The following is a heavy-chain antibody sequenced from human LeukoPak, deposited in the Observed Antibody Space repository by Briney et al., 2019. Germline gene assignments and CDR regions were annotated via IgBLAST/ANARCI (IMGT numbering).Heavy chain of an antibody. CDR1: GYTFTNYG. CDR3: ARAGEYYYMDV. D-gene: IGHD3-10*01. CDR2: ISGYNGKT. V-gene: IGHV1-18*01. Sequence: ASVKVSCKASGYTFTNYGISWVRQAPGQGLEWMGWISGYNGKTNYAQKVQGRVTMTTDTSTSTAYMELRSLRSDDTAVYYCARAGEYYYMDVWGEGTTATVSS. J-gene: IGHJ6*03.